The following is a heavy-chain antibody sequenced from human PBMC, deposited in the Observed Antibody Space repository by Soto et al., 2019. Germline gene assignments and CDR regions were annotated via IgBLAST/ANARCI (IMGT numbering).Heavy chain of an antibody. V-gene: IGHV4-59*01. J-gene: IGHJ4*02. CDR2: IYYSGST. CDR3: ARAKVGGVIRY. D-gene: IGHD3-16*02. CDR1: GGSISSYY. Sequence: SETLSLTCTVSGGSISSYYWSWIRQPPGKGLEWIGYIYYSGSTNYNPSLKSRVTISVDTSKNQFSLKLSSVTAADTAVYYCARAKVGGVIRYWGQGTLVTVSS.